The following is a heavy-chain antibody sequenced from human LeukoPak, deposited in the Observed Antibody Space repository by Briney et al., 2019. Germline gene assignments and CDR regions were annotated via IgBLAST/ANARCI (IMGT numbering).Heavy chain of an antibody. J-gene: IGHJ4*02. Sequence: GGSLRLSCAASGFTFSSYSMNWVRQAPGKGLEWVSSISSSSSYIYYADSVKGRFTISRDNAKNSLYLQMNSLRAEDTAVYYCTTIQLWTDFVDYWGQGTLVTVSS. CDR3: TTIQLWTDFVDY. CDR1: GFTFSSYS. V-gene: IGHV3-21*01. D-gene: IGHD5-18*01. CDR2: ISSSSSYI.